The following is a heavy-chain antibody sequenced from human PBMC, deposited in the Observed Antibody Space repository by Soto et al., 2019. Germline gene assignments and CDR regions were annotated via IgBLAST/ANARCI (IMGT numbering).Heavy chain of an antibody. CDR1: GGTFSSYA. CDR2: IIPIFGTA. V-gene: IGHV1-69*13. Sequence: SVKVSCKASGGTFSSYAISWVPQAPGQGLEWVGGIIPIFGTANYAQKFQGRATITADESTSTAYMELSSLRSEDTAVYYCARDLGYSYGLVTQTFDYWGQGTLVTVSS. D-gene: IGHD5-18*01. CDR3: ARDLGYSYGLVTQTFDY. J-gene: IGHJ4*02.